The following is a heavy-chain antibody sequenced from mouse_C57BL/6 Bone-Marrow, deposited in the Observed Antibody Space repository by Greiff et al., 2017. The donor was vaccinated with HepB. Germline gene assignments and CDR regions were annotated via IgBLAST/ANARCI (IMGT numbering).Heavy chain of an antibody. CDR1: FYSLTIFYY. CDR2: ISYYFIN. D-gene: IGHD4-1*01. V-gene: IGHV3-6*01. CDR3: AREEGLTGTDFDY. J-gene: IGHJ2*01. Sequence: PSLVPPSPSLSLPFSSTFYSLTIFYYFHFILHFPGNKLELICYISYYFINNYNPSLKNRISITRDTSKNQFFLKLNSVTTEDTATYYCAREEGLTGTDFDYWGQGTTLTVSS.